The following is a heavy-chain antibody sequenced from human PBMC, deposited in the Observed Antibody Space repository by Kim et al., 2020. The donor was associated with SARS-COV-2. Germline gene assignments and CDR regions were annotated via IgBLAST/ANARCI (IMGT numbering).Heavy chain of an antibody. CDR1: GGFISDYC. Sequence: SETLSLTCTVSGGFISDYCGSWIRQPAGKGLEWIGRICTSGSIDYNPSLKSRVIMSLDTSRSQFSLRLRSVTAADTAMYYCARDPYYYYYGMDVWGHGTT. V-gene: IGHV4-4*07. J-gene: IGHJ6*02. CDR3: ARDPYYYYYGMDV. CDR2: ICTSGSI.